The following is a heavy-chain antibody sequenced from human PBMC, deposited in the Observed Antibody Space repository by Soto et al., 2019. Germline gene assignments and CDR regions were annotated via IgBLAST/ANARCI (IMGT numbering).Heavy chain of an antibody. D-gene: IGHD2-15*01. J-gene: IGHJ4*02. CDR2: INSGGTYR. CDR3: ARDLTTYCSPHFDY. V-gene: IGHV3-21*06. CDR1: GFMFSSYR. Sequence: EVQLVESGGGLVKRGGSLTLSCAASGFMFSSYRMNWVRQAPGKGLEWVSSINSGGTYRYYADSVQGRFTISRNNARNSVYLQMNSLGVEDTAVYYCARDLTTYCSPHFDYWGQGTLVTVFS.